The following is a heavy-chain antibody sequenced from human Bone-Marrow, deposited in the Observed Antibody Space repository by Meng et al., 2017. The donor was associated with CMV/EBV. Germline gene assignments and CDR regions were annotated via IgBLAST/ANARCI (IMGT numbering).Heavy chain of an antibody. Sequence: GGSLRLSCAASGFIFSEYYMSWIRQAPGKGLEWVSYISSSGSKKYYAESVKGRFSISRDSDKNSLYLQMNSLRAEDTAVYFCAREACSSTSCYFYAMDVWGQGTTVTVSS. D-gene: IGHD2-2*01. V-gene: IGHV3-11*01. CDR3: AREACSSTSCYFYAMDV. J-gene: IGHJ6*02. CDR2: ISSSGSKK. CDR1: GFIFSEYY.